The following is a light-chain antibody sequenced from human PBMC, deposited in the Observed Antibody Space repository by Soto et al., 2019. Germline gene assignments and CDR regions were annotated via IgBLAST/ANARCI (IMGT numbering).Light chain of an antibody. CDR2: EVT. CDR1: SSDVGRYNY. CDR3: CLYAVTFYV. J-gene: IGLJ1*01. V-gene: IGLV2-14*01. Sequence: QSALTQPASVSGSPGQSITISCTGTSSDVGRYNYVSWYQQYPGRAPKLIIYEVTNRPSGVSDRFSGSKSGNTASLTISGLQAEDEADYYCCLYAVTFYVFGTGTKVTVL.